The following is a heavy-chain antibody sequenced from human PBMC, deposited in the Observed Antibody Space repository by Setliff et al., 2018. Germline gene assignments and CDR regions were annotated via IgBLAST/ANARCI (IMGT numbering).Heavy chain of an antibody. V-gene: IGHV4-34*01. CDR1: GGSFSGYY. CDR3: ARGRRIYYYYGMDV. Sequence: PSETLSLTCAVYGGSFSGYYWSWIRQPPGKGLEWIGEINHSGSTNYNPSLKSRVTISVDTSKNQFSLKLSPVTAADTAVYYCARGRRIYYYYGMDVWGQGTTVTVSS. J-gene: IGHJ6*02. CDR2: INHSGST.